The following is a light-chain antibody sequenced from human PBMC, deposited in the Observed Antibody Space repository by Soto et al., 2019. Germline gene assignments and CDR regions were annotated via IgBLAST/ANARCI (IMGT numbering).Light chain of an antibody. CDR3: GSFTNSIFV. V-gene: IGLV2-14*01. J-gene: IGLJ3*02. CDR2: EVT. CDR1: TSDVGSHNF. Sequence: QSALTQPASVSGSPGQSITISCTGTTSDVGSHNFVSWYQQLPGKAPKLLIYEVTNRPSGTSNRFSGSKSGNTASLTISGLQAEDEADYYCGSFTNSIFVFGGGTKVTVL.